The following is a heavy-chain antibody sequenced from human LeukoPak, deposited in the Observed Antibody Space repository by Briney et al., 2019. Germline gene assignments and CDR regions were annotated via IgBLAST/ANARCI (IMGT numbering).Heavy chain of an antibody. CDR3: ARGGYGHNMDV. D-gene: IGHD3-10*01. CDR1: GFTFSNYY. CDR2: IKNAGDDP. Sequence: GGSLRLSCVGSGFTFSNYYMYWVRQAPGKGPVWVSRIKNAGDDPIYADSVKGRFTISRDNAKNTVYLQMSSLRAEDTAVYYCARGGYGHNMDVWGEGTTVTVSS. V-gene: IGHV3-74*01. J-gene: IGHJ6*03.